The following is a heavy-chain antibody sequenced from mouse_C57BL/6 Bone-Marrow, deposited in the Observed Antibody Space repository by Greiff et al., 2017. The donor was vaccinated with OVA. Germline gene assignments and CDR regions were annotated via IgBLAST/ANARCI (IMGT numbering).Heavy chain of an antibody. J-gene: IGHJ2*01. CDR1: GYTFTDYY. CDR3: ARNAYYFDY. Sequence: EVQLQQSGPVLVKPGASVKMSCKASGYTFTDYYMNWVKQSHGKSREWIGVINPYNGGTSYNQKFKGKATLTVDKSSSTAYMELNSLTSVDSAVYYCARNAYYFDYWGQGTTLTVSS. CDR2: INPYNGGT. V-gene: IGHV1-19*01.